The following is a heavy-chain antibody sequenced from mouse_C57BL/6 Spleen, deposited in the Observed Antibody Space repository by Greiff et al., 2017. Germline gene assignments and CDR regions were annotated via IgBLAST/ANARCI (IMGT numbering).Heavy chain of an antibody. CDR2: IDPSDSET. V-gene: IGHV1-52*01. CDR1: GYTFTSYW. J-gene: IGHJ2*01. CDR3: ARSFDGYYLDY. Sequence: VKLQQPGAELVRPGSSVKLSCKASGYTFTSYWMHWVKQRPIQGLEWIGNIDPSDSETHYNQKFKDKATLTVDKSSSTAYMQLSSLTSEDSAVYYCARSFDGYYLDYWGQGTTLTVSS. D-gene: IGHD2-3*01.